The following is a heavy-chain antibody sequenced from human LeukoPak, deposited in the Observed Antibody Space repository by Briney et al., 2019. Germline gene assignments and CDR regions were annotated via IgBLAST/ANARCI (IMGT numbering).Heavy chain of an antibody. J-gene: IGHJ4*02. CDR3: ARQYSYDSSGYYPWDY. CDR1: GFTFSSYW. D-gene: IGHD3-22*01. Sequence: GGSLRLSCAASGFTFSSYWMHWVRQAPGKGLVWVSRINSDGSSTTYADSVKGRFTISRDNAKSTLYLQMNSLRAEDTAMYYCARQYSYDSSGYYPWDYWGQGTLVTVSS. CDR2: INSDGSST. V-gene: IGHV3-74*03.